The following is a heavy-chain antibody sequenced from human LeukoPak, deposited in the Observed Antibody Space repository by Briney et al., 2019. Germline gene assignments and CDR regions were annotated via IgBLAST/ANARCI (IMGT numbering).Heavy chain of an antibody. CDR1: GFTFGDYA. CDR3: AKLRSGSFDI. CDR2: ISWNSGSI. J-gene: IGHJ3*02. V-gene: IGHV3-9*03. Sequence: GGSLRLSCAASGFTFGDYAMHWVRQAPGKGLEWVSGISWNSGSIVYADSVNGRFTISRDNAKNSLYLQMNSLRAEDMALYYCAKLRSGSFDIWGQGTMVTVSS.